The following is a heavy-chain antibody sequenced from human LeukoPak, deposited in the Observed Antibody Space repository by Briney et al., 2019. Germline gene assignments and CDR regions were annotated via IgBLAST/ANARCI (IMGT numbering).Heavy chain of an antibody. D-gene: IGHD3-22*01. J-gene: IGHJ4*02. CDR1: GFTFSSYA. CDR3: ARDPYYYDSSAFYPFDY. CDR2: ISYDGSNK. Sequence: GGSLRLSCAASGFTFSSYAMHWVRQAPGKGLEWVAVISYDGSNKYYAESVRGRFTISRDTSKNTLYLQVSSQRVEDTAVYYCARDPYYYDSSAFYPFDYWGQGTLVTVSS. V-gene: IGHV3-30-3*01.